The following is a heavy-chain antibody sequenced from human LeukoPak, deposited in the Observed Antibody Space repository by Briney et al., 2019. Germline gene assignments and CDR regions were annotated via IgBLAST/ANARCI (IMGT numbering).Heavy chain of an antibody. D-gene: IGHD3-9*01. CDR3: ARDPLRYFDWLPYYFDY. J-gene: IGHJ4*02. V-gene: IGHV1-2*02. Sequence: ASVKVSCKASGYTFTGYYMHWVRQAPGQGLEWMGWINPNSGGTNYAQKFQGRVTMTRDTSISTAYMELSRLRSDDTAVYYCARDPLRYFDWLPYYFDYWGQGTLVTVSS. CDR2: INPNSGGT. CDR1: GYTFTGYY.